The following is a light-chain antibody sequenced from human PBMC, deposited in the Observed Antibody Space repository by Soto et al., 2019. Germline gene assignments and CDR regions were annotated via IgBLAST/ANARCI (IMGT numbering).Light chain of an antibody. CDR3: QQSYSTPRT. CDR1: QSISSY. Sequence: DIQMTQSQSSLSASVGDRVTITCRASQSISSYLNWYQQKLGKAPKLLIYAASSLQSGVPSRFSGSGSGTDFTLTISSLQAEDFATYYCQQSYSTPRTFCQGTKVEIK. CDR2: AAS. V-gene: IGKV1-39*01. J-gene: IGKJ1*01.